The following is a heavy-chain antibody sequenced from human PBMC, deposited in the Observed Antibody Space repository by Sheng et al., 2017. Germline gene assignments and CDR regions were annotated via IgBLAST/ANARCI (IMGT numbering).Heavy chain of an antibody. CDR1: GGSISSGSYY. CDR2: IYTSGST. Sequence: QVQLQESGPGLVKPSQTLSLTCTVSGGSISSGSYYWSWIRQPAGKGLEWIGRIYTSGSTNYNPSLKSRVTISVDTSKNQFSLKLSSVTAADTAVYYCARLDWNYGSWFDPWGQGTLVTGLL. J-gene: IGHJ5*02. D-gene: IGHD1-7*01. CDR3: ARLDWNYGSWFDP. V-gene: IGHV4-61*02.